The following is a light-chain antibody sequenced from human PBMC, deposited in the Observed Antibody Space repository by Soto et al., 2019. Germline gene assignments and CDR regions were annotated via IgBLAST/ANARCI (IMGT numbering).Light chain of an antibody. CDR2: EVS. V-gene: IGLV2-14*01. J-gene: IGLJ2*01. CDR3: SSYTGSSTYVV. Sequence: QSALTQPASVSGSPGQSITISCTGTSSDVGGYNYVSWYQQHPGKAPKLMIYEVSNRPSGVSNRFSGSKSGNTASLTISGLQAEDETDYYCSSYTGSSTYVVFGGGTQLTVL. CDR1: SSDVGGYNY.